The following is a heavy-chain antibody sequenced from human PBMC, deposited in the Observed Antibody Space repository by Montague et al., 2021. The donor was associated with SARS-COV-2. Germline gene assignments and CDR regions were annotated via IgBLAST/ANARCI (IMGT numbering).Heavy chain of an antibody. J-gene: IGHJ4*02. V-gene: IGHV4-4*07. Sequence: SETLSLTCSVSGDSITNHYWSWIRQPAGKGLEWIGRMHFTGKTNFSPFFSSRLTMSADTSKNQFSLNLTSVTAADTAVYYCARVKRGYYYGFGVSAHFDYWGQGTLVTVSS. CDR3: ARVKRGYYYGFGVSAHFDY. CDR1: GDSITNHY. D-gene: IGHD3-10*01. CDR2: MHFTGKT.